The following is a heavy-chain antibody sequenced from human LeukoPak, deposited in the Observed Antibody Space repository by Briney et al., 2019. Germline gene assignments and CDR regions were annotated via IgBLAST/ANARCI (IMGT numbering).Heavy chain of an antibody. D-gene: IGHD6-13*01. J-gene: IGHJ5*02. CDR3: ARDLAAVSWFDP. CDR1: GDSISSYY. Sequence: PSETLSLTCTVSGDSISSYYWNWIRQPPGKGLEWIGYIYYSGSTNYNPSLKSRVTISVDTSKTQFSLKLRSVTAADTAVYYCARDLAAVSWFDPWGQGTLVTVSS. CDR2: IYYSGST. V-gene: IGHV4-59*01.